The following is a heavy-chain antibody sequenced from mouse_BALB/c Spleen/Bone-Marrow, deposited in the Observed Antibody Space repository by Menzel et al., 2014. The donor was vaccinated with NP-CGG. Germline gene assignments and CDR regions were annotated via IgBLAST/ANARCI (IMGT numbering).Heavy chain of an antibody. CDR2: IYPGDGDT. J-gene: IGHJ4*01. Sequence: SGAELARPGASVKLSCKASGYTFTSYWMQWVKQRPGQGLEWIGAIYPGDGDTRYTQKFKGKATLTADKSSSTAYTQLSSLASEDSAVYYCARRDYGIRENYYAMDYWGQGTSVTVSS. CDR3: ARRDYGIRENYYAMDY. CDR1: GYTFTSYW. V-gene: IGHV1-87*01. D-gene: IGHD1-2*01.